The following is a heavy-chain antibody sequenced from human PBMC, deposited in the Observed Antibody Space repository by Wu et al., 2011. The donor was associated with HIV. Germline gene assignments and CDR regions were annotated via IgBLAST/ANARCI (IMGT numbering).Heavy chain of an antibody. CDR3: ARAYDLWSGSGYYYYMDV. CDR1: GYTFTGYY. J-gene: IGHJ6*03. D-gene: IGHD3-3*01. V-gene: IGHV1-2*02. CDR2: INPNSGGT. Sequence: VTVSCKASGYTFTGYYMHWVRQAPGQGFEWMGWINPNSGGTNYAQKFQGRVTLTRDTSISTAYMELSSLRSDDTAVYYCARAYDLWSGSGYYYYMDVWGKGTTVSVSS.